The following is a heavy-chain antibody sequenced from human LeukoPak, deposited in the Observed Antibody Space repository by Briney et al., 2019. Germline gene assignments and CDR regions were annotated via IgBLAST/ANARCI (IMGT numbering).Heavy chain of an antibody. V-gene: IGHV4-38-2*02. CDR3: ARDPRYSSSAHVFDI. D-gene: IGHD6-6*01. CDR2: IHSSGNT. J-gene: IGHJ3*02. CDR1: GYSISSGYY. Sequence: PSATLSLTCTVSGYSISSGYYWGWIRQPPGKRLEWVGSIHSSGNTYYNPTLKSRVTISQDTSKNQVSLKLSSVTAADTAVYYCARDPRYSSSAHVFDIWGQGIMVTVSS.